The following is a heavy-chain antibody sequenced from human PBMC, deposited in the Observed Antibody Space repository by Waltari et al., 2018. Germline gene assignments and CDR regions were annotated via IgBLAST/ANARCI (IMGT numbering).Heavy chain of an antibody. CDR3: ARDLSVTYYDILTGDPGYGMDV. CDR2: ISSSGSTI. V-gene: IGHV3-48*03. J-gene: IGHJ6*02. Sequence: EVQLVESGGGLVQPGGSLRLSCAASGFTFSSYEMNWVRQAPRTRLEWVSYISSSGSTIYYADSVKGRFTIPRDNAKNSLYLQMNSLRAEDTAVYYCARDLSVTYYDILTGDPGYGMDVWGQGTTVTVSS. D-gene: IGHD3-9*01. CDR1: GFTFSSYE.